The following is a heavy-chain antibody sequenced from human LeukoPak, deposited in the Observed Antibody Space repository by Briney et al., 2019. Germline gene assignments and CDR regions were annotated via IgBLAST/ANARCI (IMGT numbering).Heavy chain of an antibody. D-gene: IGHD4-17*01. V-gene: IGHV4-59*04. CDR3: ARQPRPTVTSDFDY. J-gene: IGHJ4*02. CDR1: GGSISSYY. Sequence: SGTLSLTCGVSGGSISSYYWSWIRQPPGKGLEWIGYIYYSGSTYYNPSLKSRVTISVDTSKNQFSLNLSSVTAADTAVYYCARQPRPTVTSDFDYWGQGTLVTVSS. CDR2: IYYSGST.